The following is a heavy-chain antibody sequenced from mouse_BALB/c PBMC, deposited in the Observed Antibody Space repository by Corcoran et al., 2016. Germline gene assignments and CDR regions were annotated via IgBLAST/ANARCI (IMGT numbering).Heavy chain of an antibody. Sequence: DVQLQESGPGLVKPSQSLSFTCSVTGYSITSGYYWNWIRQFPGNKLEWMGYISYDGSNNYNPSLKNRISITRDTSKNQFFLKLNSVTTEDTATYYCARDYYGSSYFDYWGQGTTLTVSS. CDR2: ISYDGSN. D-gene: IGHD1-1*01. V-gene: IGHV3-6*02. J-gene: IGHJ2*01. CDR3: ARDYYGSSYFDY. CDR1: GYSITSGYY.